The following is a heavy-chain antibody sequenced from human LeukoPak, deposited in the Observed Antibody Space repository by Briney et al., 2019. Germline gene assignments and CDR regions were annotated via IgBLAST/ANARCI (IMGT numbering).Heavy chain of an antibody. CDR3: ARDLSFGSLDF. D-gene: IGHD1-26*01. Sequence: SGGPLRLSCAASGFILSTHGMHWVRQAPGKGLEWVAGMWYDGSREDYADSVKGRFTISRDMSKNTLNLQMNSLRVEDTAMFYCARDLSFGSLDFRGQGTLVTVSS. CDR2: MWYDGSRE. V-gene: IGHV3-33*01. J-gene: IGHJ4*02. CDR1: GFILSTHG.